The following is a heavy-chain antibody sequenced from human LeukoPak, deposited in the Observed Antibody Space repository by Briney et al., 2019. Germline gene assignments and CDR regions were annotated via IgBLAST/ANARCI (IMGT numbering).Heavy chain of an antibody. D-gene: IGHD3-9*01. Sequence: SETLSLTCTVSGGSISSGSYYWSWIRQPAGKGLEWIGRIYTSGSTNYNPSLKSRVTISVDTSKNQFSLRLSSVTAADTAVYYCARTLRYFDWLPAGETDYWGQGTLVTVSS. CDR2: IYTSGST. CDR3: ARTLRYFDWLPAGETDY. V-gene: IGHV4-61*02. CDR1: GGSISSGSYY. J-gene: IGHJ4*02.